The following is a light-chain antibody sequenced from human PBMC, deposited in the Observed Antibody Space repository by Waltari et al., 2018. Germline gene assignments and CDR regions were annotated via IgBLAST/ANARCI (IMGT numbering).Light chain of an antibody. CDR2: EAT. Sequence: QSALTQPASVSGSPGPSTTISCTGTSSDVGSYHLVSCYQHQPGKAPKLIIYEATQRPSGVSDRFSGSKSGNTASLTISGLQAEDEADYYCCSYVGDVTWVFGGGTKLTVL. V-gene: IGLV2-23*01. CDR1: SSDVGSYHL. CDR3: CSYVGDVTWV. J-gene: IGLJ3*02.